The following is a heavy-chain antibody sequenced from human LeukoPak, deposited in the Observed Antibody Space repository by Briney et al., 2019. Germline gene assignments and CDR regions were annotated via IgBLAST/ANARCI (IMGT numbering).Heavy chain of an antibody. V-gene: IGHV3-48*01. J-gene: IGHJ4*02. D-gene: IGHD4-23*01. CDR2: LIVGNGNQ. CDR3: ARDRNGGSFNY. CDR1: GFTFSSHS. Sequence: GGSLRLSCAASGFTFSSHSMNWVRQAPGKGLEWVSFLIVGNGNQHYADSVKGRFTISRDDAKNSLYLQMNSLRAEDTAVYYCARDRNGGSFNYWGQGTLVTVSS.